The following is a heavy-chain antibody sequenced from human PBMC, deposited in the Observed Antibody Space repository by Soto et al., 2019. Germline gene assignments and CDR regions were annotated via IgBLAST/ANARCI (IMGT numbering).Heavy chain of an antibody. J-gene: IGHJ4*02. CDR3: ARVSPIIAAAGTSFHY. Sequence: PXXTLSLRFAVYGGSFSGYYWRWIRQPPGKGLEWIGEINHSGSTNYNPSLKSRVTISVDTSKNQFSLKLSSVTAADTAVYYCARVSPIIAAAGTSFHYWAQGTLVTVSS. V-gene: IGHV4-34*01. D-gene: IGHD6-13*01. CDR1: GGSFSGYY. CDR2: INHSGST.